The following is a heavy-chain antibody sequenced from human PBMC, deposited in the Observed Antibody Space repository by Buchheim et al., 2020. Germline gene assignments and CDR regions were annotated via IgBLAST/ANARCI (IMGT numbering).Heavy chain of an antibody. CDR1: GFTFISYA. Sequence: EVQLLESGGGLVQPGGSLRLSCAASGFTFISYAMCWVRQAPGKGLEWVSAISGSGGSTYYADSVKGRFTISRDNSKNTLYLQMNSLRAEDTAVYYCAKDLVMYEDCSSTSCYWDYWGQGTL. CDR3: AKDLVMYEDCSSTSCYWDY. J-gene: IGHJ4*02. CDR2: ISGSGGST. V-gene: IGHV3-23*01. D-gene: IGHD2-2*01.